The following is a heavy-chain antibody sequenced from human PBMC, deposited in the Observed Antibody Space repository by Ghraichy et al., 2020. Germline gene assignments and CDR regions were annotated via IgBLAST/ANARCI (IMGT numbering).Heavy chain of an antibody. CDR1: GFTFSSYG. D-gene: IGHD6-6*01. CDR3: ARGSGSSSHLYYYYGMDV. CDR2: IWYDGSNK. J-gene: IGHJ6*02. V-gene: IGHV3-33*01. Sequence: GGSLRLSCAASGFTFSSYGMHWVRQAPGKGLEWVAVIWYDGSNKYYADSVKGRFTISRDNSKNTLYLQMNSLRAEDTAVYYCARGSGSSSHLYYYYGMDVWGQGTTVTVSS.